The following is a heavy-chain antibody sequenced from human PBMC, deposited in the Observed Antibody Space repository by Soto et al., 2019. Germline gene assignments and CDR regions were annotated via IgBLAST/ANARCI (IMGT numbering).Heavy chain of an antibody. CDR2: IIPILTTP. CDR1: GVTFSIYG. D-gene: IGHD2-8*02. Sequence: AASVKVSCKASGVTFSIYGFSWVRQAPGQGPEWIGGIIPILTTPNYAQKFQGRVTIVADESTTTVYMELSSLKFEDTAVYYCATSVGIAPTGEDGMDVWGQGTSVTVSS. J-gene: IGHJ6*02. CDR3: ATSVGIAPTGEDGMDV. V-gene: IGHV1-69*13.